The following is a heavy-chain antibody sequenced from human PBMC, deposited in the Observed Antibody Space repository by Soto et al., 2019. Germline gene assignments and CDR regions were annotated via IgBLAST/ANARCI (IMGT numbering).Heavy chain of an antibody. D-gene: IGHD6-19*01. CDR3: ARDRRIAVAGTGRSNYYYGMDV. J-gene: IGHJ6*02. CDR1: GGSISSSNW. V-gene: IGHV4-4*02. CDR2: IYHSGST. Sequence: ASETLSLTCAVSGGSISSSNWWSWVRQPPGKGLEWIGEIYHSGSTNYNPSLKSRVTISVDKSKNQFSLKLSSVTAADTAVYYCARDRRIAVAGTGRSNYYYGMDVWGQGTTVTVSS.